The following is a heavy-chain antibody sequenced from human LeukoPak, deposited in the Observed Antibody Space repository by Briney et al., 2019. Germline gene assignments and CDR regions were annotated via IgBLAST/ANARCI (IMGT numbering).Heavy chain of an antibody. CDR2: INSDGSST. CDR3: ARGDCSSTSCDYYYVDV. CDR1: GFTFSSYW. J-gene: IGHJ6*03. D-gene: IGHD2-2*01. V-gene: IGHV3-74*01. Sequence: GGPLRLSCAASGFTFSSYWMQWVRQAPGKGLVWVSRINSDGSSTRYARSVKGRFTISRDNAKNTVYLQMNSLRPEHTAVYYCARGDCSSTSCDYYYVDVWGKGTTVTVSS.